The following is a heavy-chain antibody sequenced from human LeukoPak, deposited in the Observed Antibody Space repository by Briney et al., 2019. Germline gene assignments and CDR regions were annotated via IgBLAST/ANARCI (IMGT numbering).Heavy chain of an antibody. J-gene: IGHJ4*01. Sequence: GGSLRLSCAATGFTFSHYGMHWVRQAPGKGLEWVSIIWNDASKQYYAESVQGRFTISRDNSKNTVYLQMNSLRAEDTAVYYCARSNVGVPIGGVQSSGRADYWGHGTLVTVSS. D-gene: IGHD6-19*01. CDR1: GFTFSHYG. CDR3: ARSNVGVPIGGVQSSGRADY. V-gene: IGHV3-33*01. CDR2: IWNDASKQ.